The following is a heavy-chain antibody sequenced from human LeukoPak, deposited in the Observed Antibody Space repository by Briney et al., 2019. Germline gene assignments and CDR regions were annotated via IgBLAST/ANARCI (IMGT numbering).Heavy chain of an antibody. CDR3: AADLGAFGDLAPYFDY. D-gene: IGHD3-16*01. V-gene: IGHV1-69*04. Sequence: SVKVSCKASGGTFSSYAISWVRQAPGQGLEWMGRIIPILGIANYAQKFQGRVTITADKSTSTAYMELSSLRSEDTAVYYCAADLGAFGDLAPYFDYWGQGTLVTVSS. CDR1: GGTFSSYA. J-gene: IGHJ4*02. CDR2: IIPILGIA.